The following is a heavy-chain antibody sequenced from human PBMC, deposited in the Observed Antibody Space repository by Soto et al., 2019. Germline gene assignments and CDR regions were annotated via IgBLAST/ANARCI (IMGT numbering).Heavy chain of an antibody. V-gene: IGHV4-59*08. CDR3: ARTIDSYGYFHY. CDR1: GGSISSYY. CDR2: IYYSGST. Sequence: PSETLSLTCTVSGGSISSYYCSWIRQPPGKGLEWIGYIYYSGSTNYNPSLKSRVTISVDTSKNQFSLKLSSVTAADTAVYYCARTIDSYGYFHYWGQGTLVTVSS. J-gene: IGHJ4*02. D-gene: IGHD5-18*01.